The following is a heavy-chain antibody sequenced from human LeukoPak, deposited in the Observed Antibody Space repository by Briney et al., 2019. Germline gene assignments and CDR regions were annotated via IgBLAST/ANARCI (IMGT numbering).Heavy chain of an antibody. CDR2: INPTTDGT. D-gene: IGHD6-13*01. CDR3: ARTASGSRPVLGVQPSLFQY. J-gene: IGHJ1*01. V-gene: IGHV1-2*02. CDR1: GYSFTGYY. Sequence: GASVKVSCKASGYSFTGYYMHWVRQAPGQGLEWMGWINPTTDGTNYAPKFQGRITLTRDTSITTAYMELSRLSSDDTAVYYCARTASGSRPVLGVQPSLFQYWGQGTLVTVS.